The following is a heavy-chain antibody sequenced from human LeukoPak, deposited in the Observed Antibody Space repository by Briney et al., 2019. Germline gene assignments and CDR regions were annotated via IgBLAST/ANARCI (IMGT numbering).Heavy chain of an antibody. CDR3: ARADIVVVPAAIEPLPEYYYYYYGMDV. J-gene: IGHJ6*02. Sequence: SVKVSCKASGGTFSSYAISWVRQAPGQGLEWMGGIIPIFGTANYAQKFQGRVTITADESTGTAYMELSSLRSEDTAVYYCARADIVVVPAAIEPLPEYYYYYYGMDVWGQGTTVTVSS. V-gene: IGHV1-69*01. D-gene: IGHD2-2*01. CDR2: IIPIFGTA. CDR1: GGTFSSYA.